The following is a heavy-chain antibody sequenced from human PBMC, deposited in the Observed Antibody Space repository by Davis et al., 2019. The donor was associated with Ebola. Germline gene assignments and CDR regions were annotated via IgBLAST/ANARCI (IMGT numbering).Heavy chain of an antibody. Sequence: PGGSLRLSCAASGFTFSSYAMHWVRQAPGKGLEWVAVISYDGSNKYYADSVKGRFTISRDNSKNTLYLQMNSLRAEDTAVYYCATGYGGDYPYWYFDLWGRGTLVTVSS. D-gene: IGHD4-23*01. J-gene: IGHJ2*01. CDR3: ATGYGGDYPYWYFDL. CDR1: GFTFSSYA. V-gene: IGHV3-30-3*01. CDR2: ISYDGSNK.